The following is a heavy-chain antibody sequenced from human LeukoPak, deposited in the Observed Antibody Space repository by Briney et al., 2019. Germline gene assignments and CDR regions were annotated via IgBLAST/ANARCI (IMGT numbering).Heavy chain of an antibody. V-gene: IGHV3-74*01. CDR2: INGDGSIT. Sequence: GGSLRLSCAASGFTFGSYWMHWVRQGPGKGLAWVSRINGDGSITNYADSVKGRFTISRDSAKNTLYLQMNSLRAEDTAVYYCGRASTANPPGYWGRGTLVTVSS. J-gene: IGHJ4*02. D-gene: IGHD4/OR15-4a*01. CDR3: GRASTANPPGY. CDR1: GFTFGSYW.